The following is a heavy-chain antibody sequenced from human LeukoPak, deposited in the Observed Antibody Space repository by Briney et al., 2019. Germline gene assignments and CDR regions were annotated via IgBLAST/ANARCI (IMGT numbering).Heavy chain of an antibody. V-gene: IGHV3-23*01. CDR1: GFTFSSYA. J-gene: IGHJ5*02. D-gene: IGHD1-1*01. Sequence: PEGSLRLPCAASGFTFSSYAMSWVRQAPGKGLEWVSAIGGSGGTAYYADSVKGRFTISRDNSKNTLYLQMNSLRAEDTAVYYCAKNPFMAPSGNWFDPGGQGTLVTVSS. CDR2: IGGSGGTA. CDR3: AKNPFMAPSGNWFDP.